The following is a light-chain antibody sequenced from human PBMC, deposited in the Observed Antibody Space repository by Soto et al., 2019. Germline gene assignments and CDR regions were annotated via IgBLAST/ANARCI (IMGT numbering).Light chain of an antibody. CDR1: SSDVGGYNY. CDR2: EVT. V-gene: IGLV2-8*01. Sequence: QSALTQPPSASGSPGQSVTISCTGTSSDVGGYNYVSWYQQHPGKAPKLIIFEVTKRPSGVPDRFSGSKSGNTASLTVSGLQAEDGADYYCSSYAGSNTVVFGGRTKLTVL. J-gene: IGLJ2*01. CDR3: SSYAGSNTVV.